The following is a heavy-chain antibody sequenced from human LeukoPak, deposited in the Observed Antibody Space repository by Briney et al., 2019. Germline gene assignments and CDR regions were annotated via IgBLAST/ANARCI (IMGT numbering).Heavy chain of an antibody. V-gene: IGHV3-33*01. CDR3: ARDTSSGLDY. J-gene: IGHJ4*02. Sequence: GSLRLSCAASGFTFSSYGMHWVRQAPGKGLEWVAVIWYDGSTKYYADSAKGRFTISRDNSKNALYLQMNSLRAEDTAVYYCARDTSSGLDYWGQGTLVTVSS. D-gene: IGHD3-3*01. CDR1: GFTFSSYG. CDR2: IWYDGSTK.